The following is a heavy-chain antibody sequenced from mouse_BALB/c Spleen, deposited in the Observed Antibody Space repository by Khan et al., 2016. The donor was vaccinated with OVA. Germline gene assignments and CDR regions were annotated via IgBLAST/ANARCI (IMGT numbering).Heavy chain of an antibody. CDR3: ARRGRRWDFDY. Sequence: QVQLQQSGAELVKPGASVKLSCKASGYTFINYWILWVKQRPGQGLEWIGYINPSTGNTYNNQKFKDKATLTADKSSRTSYMQLSSLTSEDSAVYYCARRGRRWDFDYWGQGTTLTVSS. V-gene: IGHV1-7*01. CDR2: INPSTGNT. D-gene: IGHD1-1*02. CDR1: GYTFINYW. J-gene: IGHJ2*01.